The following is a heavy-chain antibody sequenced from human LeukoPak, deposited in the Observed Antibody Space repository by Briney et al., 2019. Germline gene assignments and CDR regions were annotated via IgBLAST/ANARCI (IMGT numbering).Heavy chain of an antibody. CDR3: ARVKTMIIVVSLFDY. CDR1: GYSFILYG. J-gene: IGHJ4*02. V-gene: IGHV1-18*01. D-gene: IGHD3-22*01. CDR2: ISTSTGDT. Sequence: PGASVKVSCKTSGYSFILYGISWVRQAPGQGPEWMGWISTSTGDTKYTQKFQGRVTLTTDTSTSTAYMELSSLRSDDTAVYYCARVKTMIIVVSLFDYWGQGTLVTVSS.